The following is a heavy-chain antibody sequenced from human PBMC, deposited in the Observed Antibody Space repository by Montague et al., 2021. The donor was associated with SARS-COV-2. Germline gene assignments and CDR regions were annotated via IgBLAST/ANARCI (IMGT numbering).Heavy chain of an antibody. V-gene: IGHV4-4*07. Sequence: SETLSLTCTVSGDSIGYFYWSWIRQPAGKGLEWIGRVSASGSTNYNPSLNSRVTMSVDTSKKQFSLRLSPVTAADTAVYYCARDVVAAPGTFDYWGRGTLVTVSS. D-gene: IGHD6-13*01. CDR2: VSASGST. CDR3: ARDVVAAPGTFDY. J-gene: IGHJ4*02. CDR1: GDSIGYFY.